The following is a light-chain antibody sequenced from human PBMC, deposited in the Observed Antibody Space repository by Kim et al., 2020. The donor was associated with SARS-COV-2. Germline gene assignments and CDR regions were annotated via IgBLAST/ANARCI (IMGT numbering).Light chain of an antibody. CDR1: SSDVGGYNY. CDR2: DVS. CDR3: SSYTSSSNVV. Sequence: GQAITISCTGTSSDVGGYNYVSWYQQHPGKAPKRMIYDVSNRPSGVSNRFSGSKAGNTASLTNSGLQAEDEADYYCSSYTSSSNVVFGGGTQLTVL. V-gene: IGLV2-14*03. J-gene: IGLJ2*01.